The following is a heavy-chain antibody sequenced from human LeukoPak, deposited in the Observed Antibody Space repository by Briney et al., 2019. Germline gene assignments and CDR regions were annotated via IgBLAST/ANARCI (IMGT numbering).Heavy chain of an antibody. D-gene: IGHD3-10*01. Sequence: SETLSLTCTVSGVSISSSNSYWGWIRQPPGKGLEWIGEINHSGSTNYNPSLKSRVTISVDTSKNQFSLKLSSVTAADTAVYYCARDRGFGELPHYWGQGTLVTVSS. CDR2: INHSGST. V-gene: IGHV4-39*07. CDR1: GVSISSSNSY. CDR3: ARDRGFGELPHY. J-gene: IGHJ4*02.